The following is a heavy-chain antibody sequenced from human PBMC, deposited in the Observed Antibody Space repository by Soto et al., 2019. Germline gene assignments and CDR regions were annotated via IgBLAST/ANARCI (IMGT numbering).Heavy chain of an antibody. J-gene: IGHJ4*02. CDR3: ARDLGKSGYSYGYFDY. CDR2: ISSSSSTI. D-gene: IGHD5-18*01. V-gene: IGHV3-48*01. CDR1: GFTFSSYS. Sequence: GSLRLSCAASGFTFSSYSMNWVRQAPGKGLEWVSYISSSSSTIYYADSVKGRFTISRDNAKNSLYLQMNSLRAEDTAVYYCARDLGKSGYSYGYFDYWGQGTLVTVSS.